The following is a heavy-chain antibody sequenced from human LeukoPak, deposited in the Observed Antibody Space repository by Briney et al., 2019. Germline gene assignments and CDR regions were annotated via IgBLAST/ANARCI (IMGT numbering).Heavy chain of an antibody. J-gene: IGHJ4*02. CDR2: IAVSGTT. D-gene: IGHD1-26*01. CDR1: GFTFSNYA. CDR3: AVEGTPGILDS. Sequence: GGSLRLSCAASGFTFSNYAMNWVRQAPGRGLEWVSVIAVSGTTSYADSVKGRFTISRDNSKNTLSLQMNGLRAEDTAVYYCAVEGTPGILDSWGQGTLVTVSS. V-gene: IGHV3-23*01.